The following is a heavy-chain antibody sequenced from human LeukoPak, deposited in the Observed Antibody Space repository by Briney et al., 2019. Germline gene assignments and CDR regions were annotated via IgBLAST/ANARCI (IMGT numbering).Heavy chain of an antibody. V-gene: IGHV3-48*01. Sequence: GGSLILPCAASGFIFSNYNMNWVRQTPGKGLEWLSYISSSSGTIYYADSVKGRFTISGDNAKNSLYLQMNSLRAEDTAVYYCARALGYSYGYAVDYWGQGTLVTVSS. CDR1: GFIFSNYN. CDR2: ISSSSGTI. CDR3: ARALGYSYGYAVDY. D-gene: IGHD5-18*01. J-gene: IGHJ4*02.